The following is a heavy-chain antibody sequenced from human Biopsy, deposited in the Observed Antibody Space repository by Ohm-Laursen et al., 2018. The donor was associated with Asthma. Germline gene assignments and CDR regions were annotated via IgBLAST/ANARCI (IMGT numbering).Heavy chain of an antibody. Sequence: SLRLSCTAFGFTFSGYTMNWVRQAPGKGLEWVSSITSSSSYIFYADSVKGRFTISRDNPRNSLYLQMNSLTIEDTAVYYCSRAVTILQEWSGGMDVWGQGTTVTVSS. J-gene: IGHJ6*02. V-gene: IGHV3-21*04. CDR2: ITSSSSYI. D-gene: IGHD3-3*01. CDR1: GFTFSGYT. CDR3: SRAVTILQEWSGGMDV.